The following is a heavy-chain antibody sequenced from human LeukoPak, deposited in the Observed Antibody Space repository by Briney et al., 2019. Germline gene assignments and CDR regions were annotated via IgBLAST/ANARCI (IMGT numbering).Heavy chain of an antibody. V-gene: IGHV1-2*02. CDR3: ARDGYDILTGYYFDY. CDR2: INPNSGGT. CDR1: GYTFTGYY. J-gene: IGHJ4*02. D-gene: IGHD3-9*01. Sequence: ASVKVSCKASGYTFTGYYMHWVRQAPGQGLEWMGWINPNSGGTNYAQKFQGRVTMTRDTSISTAYMELSRLRSDDTAVYHCARDGYDILTGYYFDYWGQGTLVTVSS.